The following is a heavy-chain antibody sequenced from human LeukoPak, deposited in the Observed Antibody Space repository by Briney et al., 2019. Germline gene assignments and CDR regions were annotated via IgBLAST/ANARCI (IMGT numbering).Heavy chain of an antibody. J-gene: IGHJ4*01. D-gene: IGHD7-27*01. CDR2: INPIIGAT. CDR1: GYTLTDYY. V-gene: IGHV1-2*02. CDR3: ARGRRILGGPENAGDFFDF. Sequence: WASVKVSCKASGYTLTDYYLHWVRQAPGQGLRWMGWINPIIGATHYAQSFQARVTMTRNTSIASSYMELTGLESDDTAVYYCARGRRILGGPENAGDFFDFWGQGSLVTVSS.